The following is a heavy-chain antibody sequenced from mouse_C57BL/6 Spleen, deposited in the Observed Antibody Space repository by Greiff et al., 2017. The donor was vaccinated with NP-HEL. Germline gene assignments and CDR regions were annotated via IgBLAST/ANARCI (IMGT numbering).Heavy chain of an antibody. V-gene: IGHV1-50*01. Sequence: QVQLKQPGAELVKPGASVKLSCKASGYTFTSYWMQWVKQRPGPGLEWIGEIDPSDSYTNYNQKFKGKATLTVDTSSSTAYMQLSSLTSEDSAVYYCAGYGKRVWYFDVWGTGTTVTVSS. CDR1: GYTFTSYW. CDR3: AGYGKRVWYFDV. CDR2: IDPSDSYT. D-gene: IGHD2-10*02. J-gene: IGHJ1*03.